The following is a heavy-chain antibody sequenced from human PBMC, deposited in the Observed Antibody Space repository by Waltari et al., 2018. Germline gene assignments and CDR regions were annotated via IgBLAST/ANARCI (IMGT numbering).Heavy chain of an antibody. CDR1: SGSFSGYY. V-gene: IGHV4-34*01. Sequence: QVQLQQWGAGLLKPSETLSLTCAVYSGSFSGYYWSWIRQPPGKGLEWLGEINHSGSTNYNPSLKSGVSIAVDTSKGQFSLKLSSVTAADTAVYYCARVGVLTGSGYYYGMDVWGQGTTVTVSS. CDR3: ARVGVLTGSGYYYGMDV. D-gene: IGHD3-9*01. CDR2: INHSGST. J-gene: IGHJ6*02.